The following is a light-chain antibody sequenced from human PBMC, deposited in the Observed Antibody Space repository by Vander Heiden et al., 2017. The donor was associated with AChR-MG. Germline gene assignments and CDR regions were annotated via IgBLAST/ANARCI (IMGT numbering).Light chain of an antibody. V-gene: IGLV2-11*01. CDR3: CSYAGTYTFV. J-gene: IGLJ1*01. Sequence: QSALTQPRSVSGSPGQSFTISCTGTSSDVGYYNHVSWHQQHPGKAPKVMIFDVSKRPSGVPDRFSGSKSGNTASLTISGLQAEDEADYYCCSYAGTYTFVFGTGTKVTVL. CDR2: DVS. CDR1: SSDVGYYNH.